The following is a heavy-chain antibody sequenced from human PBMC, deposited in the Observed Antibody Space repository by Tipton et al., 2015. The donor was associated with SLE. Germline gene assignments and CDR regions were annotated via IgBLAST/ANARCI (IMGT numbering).Heavy chain of an antibody. J-gene: IGHJ4*02. D-gene: IGHD3-10*01. CDR3: AREVYGRFPI. Sequence: TLSLTCTVSGGSMNNYYWNWIRQPPGKGLEWIGYIFYSGNTNYNPSLNSRVTISLDTSKNQFSLKLSSVTAADTAVYYCAREVYGRFPIWGQGALVTVSS. V-gene: IGHV4-59*01. CDR2: IFYSGNT. CDR1: GGSMNNYY.